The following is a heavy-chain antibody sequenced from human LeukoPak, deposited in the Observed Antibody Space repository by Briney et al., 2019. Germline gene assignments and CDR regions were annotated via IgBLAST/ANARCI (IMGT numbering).Heavy chain of an antibody. CDR2: IKQDGSEK. CDR1: GFTFSSYW. Sequence: GGSLRLTCAASGFTFSSYWMSWVRQAPGKGLEWVANIKQDGSEKYYVDSVKGRFTISRDNAKNSLYLQMNSLRAEDTAVYYYASYGYSSFYFDYWGQGTLVTVSS. V-gene: IGHV3-7*01. J-gene: IGHJ4*02. D-gene: IGHD6-13*01. CDR3: ASYGYSSFYFDY.